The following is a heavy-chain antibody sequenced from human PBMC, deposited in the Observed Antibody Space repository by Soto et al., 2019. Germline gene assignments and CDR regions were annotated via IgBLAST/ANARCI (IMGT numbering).Heavy chain of an antibody. D-gene: IGHD1-7*01. CDR2: ISTNSGNT. CDR3: ARTYNWNSEGFDH. J-gene: IGHJ4*02. V-gene: IGHV1-18*04. CDR1: GYPFGTYA. Sequence: ASVKVSCKASGYPFGTYAITWVRQAPGQGLEWVGWISTNSGNTYYAQNFQGRVTLTTDTSATTAYMEFRSLTSDDTAIYYCARTYNWNSEGFDHWGQGTLVTVSS.